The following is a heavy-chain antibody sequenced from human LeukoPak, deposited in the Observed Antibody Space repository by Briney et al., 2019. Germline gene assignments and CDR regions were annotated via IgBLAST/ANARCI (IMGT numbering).Heavy chain of an antibody. V-gene: IGHV3-48*01. CDR2: FGTSRGII. J-gene: IGHJ1*01. CDR1: GFTFSRYS. Sequence: GGSLRLSCVVPGFTFSRYSMNWVRQAPGKGLEWVSYFGTSRGIINYADSVKGRFSISIDNAKNSLYLQMNSLRAEDTAVYYCARGGTLEYFQHWGQGTLVTVSS. CDR3: ARGGTLEYFQH.